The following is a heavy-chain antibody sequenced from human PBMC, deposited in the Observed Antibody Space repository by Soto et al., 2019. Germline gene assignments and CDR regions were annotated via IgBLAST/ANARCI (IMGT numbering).Heavy chain of an antibody. D-gene: IGHD3-10*01. CDR2: ISSSSSTI. CDR3: ASSYGSGKWYYYYMDV. J-gene: IGHJ6*03. V-gene: IGHV3-48*01. Sequence: GALRLSCAASGFTFSSYSMNWVRQAPGKGLEWVSYISSSSSTIYYADSVKGRFTISRDNAKNSLYLQMNSLRAEDTAVYYCASSYGSGKWYYYYMDVWGKGTTVTVSS. CDR1: GFTFSSYS.